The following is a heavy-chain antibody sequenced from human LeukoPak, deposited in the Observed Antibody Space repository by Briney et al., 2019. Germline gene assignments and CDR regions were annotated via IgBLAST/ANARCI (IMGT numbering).Heavy chain of an antibody. CDR1: GDSISSRNYY. Sequence: SGTLSLTCTVSGDSISSRNYYWGWIRQPPGKGLEWIGSIYYSGSTYYNPSLKSRVTISVDTSKNQFSLKLSSVTAADTAVYYCARDGRIAVAGTDLDYWGQGTLVTVSS. CDR2: IYYSGST. V-gene: IGHV4-39*07. CDR3: ARDGRIAVAGTDLDY. J-gene: IGHJ4*02. D-gene: IGHD6-19*01.